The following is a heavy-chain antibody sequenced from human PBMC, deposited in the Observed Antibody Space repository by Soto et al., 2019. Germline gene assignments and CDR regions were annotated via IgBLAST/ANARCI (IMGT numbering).Heavy chain of an antibody. CDR1: GGSISSGGYY. J-gene: IGHJ4*02. CDR2: IYYSGST. D-gene: IGHD6-13*01. CDR3: ARVPYSSRWYYFDY. V-gene: IGHV4-31*03. Sequence: QVQLQESGPGLVKPSQTLSLTCTVSGGSISSGGYYWSWIRQHPGKGLEWIGYIYYSGSTYYNPSLKSRVTISVDTSKNQCALKLSSVTAADTAVYYCARVPYSSRWYYFDYWGQGTLVTVSS.